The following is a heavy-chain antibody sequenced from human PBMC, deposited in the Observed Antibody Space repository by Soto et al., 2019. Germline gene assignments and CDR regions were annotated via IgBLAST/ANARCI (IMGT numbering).Heavy chain of an antibody. CDR3: TRDHYGRGFSSGAFDS. CDR2: IKSKAFGGTP. V-gene: IGHV3-49*03. D-gene: IGHD5-18*01. CDR1: GFTFVDYA. Sequence: GGSLRLSCSPSGFTFVDYAMNWFLQAPGKGLEWVGFIKSKAFGGTPEYAASVKGRFTISRDDSMSIAYLQMNSLKTDDTAVYYCTRDHYGRGFSSGAFDSWGQGTQVTVSS. J-gene: IGHJ4*02.